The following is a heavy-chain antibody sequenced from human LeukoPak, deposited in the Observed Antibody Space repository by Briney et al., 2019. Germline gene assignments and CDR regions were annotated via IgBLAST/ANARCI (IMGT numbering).Heavy chain of an antibody. CDR2: IYYSGST. Sequence: SETLSLTCTVSGGSISSAGYYWSWIRQHPGKGLEWIGYIYYSGSTYYNPSLKSRITISVDTSENQFSLKLSSVTAADTAVYYCARAVLGPSGGDDWSFDLWGRGTLVTVSS. D-gene: IGHD3-16*01. J-gene: IGHJ2*01. CDR3: ARAVLGPSGGDDWSFDL. V-gene: IGHV4-31*03. CDR1: GGSISSAGYY.